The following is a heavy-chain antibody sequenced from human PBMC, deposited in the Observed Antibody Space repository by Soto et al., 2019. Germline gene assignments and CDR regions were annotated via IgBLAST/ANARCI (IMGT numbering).Heavy chain of an antibody. V-gene: IGHV4-59*01. CDR1: GGSISSYY. CDR3: ARGDSSGWYYYFGY. CDR2: IYYSGST. D-gene: IGHD6-19*01. Sequence: SETLSLTCTVSGGSISSYYWSWIRQPPGKGLEWIGYIYYSGSTNYNPSLKSRVTISVDTSKNQFSLKLSSVTAADTAVYYCARGDSSGWYYYFGYWGQGTLVTSPQ. J-gene: IGHJ4*02.